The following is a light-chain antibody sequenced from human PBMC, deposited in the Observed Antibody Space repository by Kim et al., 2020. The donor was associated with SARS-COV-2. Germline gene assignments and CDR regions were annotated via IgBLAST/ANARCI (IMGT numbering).Light chain of an antibody. CDR1: QSVSSY. CDR2: DAS. Sequence: LSPGERATHSSRASQSVSSYLAWYQQKPGQAPRLLIYDASNRATGIPARFSGSGSGTDFTLTISSLEPEDFAVYYCQQRSNWPSYTFGQGTKLEI. J-gene: IGKJ2*01. V-gene: IGKV3-11*01. CDR3: QQRSNWPSYT.